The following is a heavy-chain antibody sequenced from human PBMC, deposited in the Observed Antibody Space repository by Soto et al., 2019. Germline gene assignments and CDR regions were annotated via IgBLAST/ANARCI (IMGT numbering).Heavy chain of an antibody. J-gene: IGHJ6*02. D-gene: IGHD5-18*01. CDR1: GGTFSSYA. V-gene: IGHV1-69*13. CDR3: ARADVDTAMVGGMAV. CDR2: IIPIFGTA. Sequence: GAAVKVSCKASGGTFSSYAISWVRQAPGQGLEWMGGIIPIFGTANYAQKFQGRVTITADESTSTAYMELSSLRSEDTAVYYCARADVDTAMVGGMAVWGQGTTVTVSS.